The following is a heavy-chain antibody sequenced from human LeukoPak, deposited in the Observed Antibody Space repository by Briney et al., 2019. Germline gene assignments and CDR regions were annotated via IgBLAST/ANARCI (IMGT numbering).Heavy chain of an antibody. CDR2: ISYSGTN. J-gene: IGHJ5*02. CDR3: ASLGTLRS. D-gene: IGHD7-27*01. V-gene: IGHV4-39*01. CDR1: GDSVSSSSHY. Sequence: SETLSLTCTVSGDSVSSSSHYWGWIRQPPGKGLEWIGSISYSGTNYNNPSLKSRVSISIDTSKNQFSVKLTSVTAADTAMYYCASLGTLRSWGQGTLVTVSS.